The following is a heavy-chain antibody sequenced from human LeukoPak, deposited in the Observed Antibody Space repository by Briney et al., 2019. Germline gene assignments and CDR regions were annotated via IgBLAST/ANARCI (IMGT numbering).Heavy chain of an antibody. V-gene: IGHV3-30-3*01. CDR3: ATDSSSSLMDDY. CDR1: GFTFSSYA. D-gene: IGHD6-6*01. CDR2: ISYDGSNK. J-gene: IGHJ4*02. Sequence: QPGGSLRLSCAASGFTFSSYAMHWVRQAPGKGLEWVAVISYDGSNKYYADSVKGRFTISRDNSKNTLCLQMNSLRAEDTAVYYCATDSSSSLMDDYWGQGTLVTVSS.